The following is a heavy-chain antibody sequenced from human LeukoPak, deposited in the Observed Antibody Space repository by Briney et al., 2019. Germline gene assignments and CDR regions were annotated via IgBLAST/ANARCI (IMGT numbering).Heavy chain of an antibody. D-gene: IGHD6-13*01. Sequence: PSETLSLTCAVYGGSFSGYYWSWIRQPPGKGLEWIGEINQSGSTNYNPSLKSRVTISVDTSKNQFSLKLSSVTAADTAVYYCARGQYSSSWYSYWGQGTLVTVSS. CDR2: INQSGST. V-gene: IGHV4-34*01. J-gene: IGHJ4*02. CDR1: GGSFSGYY. CDR3: ARGQYSSSWYSY.